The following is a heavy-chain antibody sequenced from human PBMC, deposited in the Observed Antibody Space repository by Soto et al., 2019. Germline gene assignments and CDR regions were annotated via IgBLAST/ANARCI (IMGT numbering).Heavy chain of an antibody. J-gene: IGHJ5*02. CDR3: ARGLAMVRGVTFSNWFDP. Sequence: SETLSLTCAVYGGSFSGYYWSWIRKPPGKGLEWIGEINHSGSTNYNPSLKSRVTISVDTSKNQFSLKLSSVTAADTAVYYCARGLAMVRGVTFSNWFDPWGQGTLVTVSS. V-gene: IGHV4-34*01. D-gene: IGHD3-10*01. CDR1: GGSFSGYY. CDR2: INHSGST.